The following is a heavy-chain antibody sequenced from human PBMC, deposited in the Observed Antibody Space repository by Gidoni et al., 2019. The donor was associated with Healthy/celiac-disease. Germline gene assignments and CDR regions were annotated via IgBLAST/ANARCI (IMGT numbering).Heavy chain of an antibody. D-gene: IGHD3-10*01. CDR2: ISGGGGST. V-gene: IGHV3-23*01. CDR1: GFSFSSYA. CDR3: TGVRGVPSLFYFDY. Sequence: EVQLLESGGGLVQPGVSLRLSCAASGFSFSSYAMSWDLQAPGKGLEWVSAISGGGGSTYCADSVKGRFTISRDNSKNTLYLQMNSLRAEDTAVYYCTGVRGVPSLFYFDYWGQGTLVTVSS. J-gene: IGHJ4*02.